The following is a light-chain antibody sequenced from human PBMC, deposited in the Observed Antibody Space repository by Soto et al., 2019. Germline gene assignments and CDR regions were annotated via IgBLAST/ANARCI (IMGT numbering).Light chain of an antibody. V-gene: IGKV3-20*01. CDR1: QSVSSNF. J-gene: IGKJ4*01. CDR3: QQYDSSPLT. Sequence: PGERATLSCRASQSVSSNFLAWYQQKPGQAPRLLIYGASSRATGIPDRFSGSGCGTDFTLTISRLEPEDVAVYYCQQYDSSPLTFGGGTKVEIK. CDR2: GAS.